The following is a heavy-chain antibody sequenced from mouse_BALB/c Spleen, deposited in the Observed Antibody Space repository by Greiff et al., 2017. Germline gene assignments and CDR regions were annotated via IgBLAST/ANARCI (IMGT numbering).Heavy chain of an antibody. D-gene: IGHD2-1*01. CDR2: ISDGGSYT. J-gene: IGHJ4*01. CDR3: ASSLLASMDY. V-gene: IGHV5-4*02. CDR1: GFTFSDYY. Sequence: EVKVEESGGGLVKPGGSLKLSCAASGFTFSDYYMYWVRQTPEKRLEWVATISDGGSYTYYPDSVKGRFTISRDNAKNNLYLQMSSLKSEDTAMYYCASSLLASMDYWGQGTSVTVSS.